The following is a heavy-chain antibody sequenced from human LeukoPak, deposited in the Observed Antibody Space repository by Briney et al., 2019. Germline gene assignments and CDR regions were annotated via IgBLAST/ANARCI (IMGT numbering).Heavy chain of an antibody. CDR1: GFTSSSYA. V-gene: IGHV3-23*01. CDR3: AKEGGITIFGVVITRSKYYFDY. D-gene: IGHD3-3*01. J-gene: IGHJ4*02. CDR2: ISGSGGST. Sequence: GGSLRLSCAASGFTSSSYAMSWVRQAPGKGLEWVSAISGSGGSTYYADSVKGRFTISRDNSKNTLYLQMNSLRAEDTAVYYCAKEGGITIFGVVITRSKYYFDYWGQGTLVTVSS.